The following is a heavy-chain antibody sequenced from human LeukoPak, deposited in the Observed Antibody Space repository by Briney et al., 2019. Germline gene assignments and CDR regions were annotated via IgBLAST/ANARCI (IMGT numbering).Heavy chain of an antibody. V-gene: IGHV4-39*01. CDR1: GDSISSSNYY. Sequence: SETLSLTCAVSGDSISSSNYYWGWIRQPPGKGLEWTGSIYDSGSTFYNPSLKIRVTISVDTSKNQFSLKLSSVTAADTAVYYCAKHPLYYYGSESLDYWGQGTLVTVS. CDR2: IYDSGST. D-gene: IGHD3-10*01. J-gene: IGHJ4*02. CDR3: AKHPLYYYGSESLDY.